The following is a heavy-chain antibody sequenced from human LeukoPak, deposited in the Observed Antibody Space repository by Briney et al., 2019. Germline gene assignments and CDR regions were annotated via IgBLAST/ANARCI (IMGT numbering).Heavy chain of an antibody. CDR3: ATVVGATSSRFDY. J-gene: IGHJ4*02. CDR1: GFTFSSYA. CDR2: ISGSGGST. V-gene: IGHV3-23*01. D-gene: IGHD1-26*01. Sequence: GGSLRLSCAASGFTFSSYAMSWVRQAPGKGLEWVSAISGSGGSTYYADSVKGRFTISRDNSKNTLYLQMNSLRAEDTAVYYCATVVGATSSRFDYWGQGTLVTVSS.